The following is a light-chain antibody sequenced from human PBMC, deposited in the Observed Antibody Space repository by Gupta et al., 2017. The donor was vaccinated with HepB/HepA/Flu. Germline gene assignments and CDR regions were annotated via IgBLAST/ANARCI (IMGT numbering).Light chain of an antibody. V-gene: IGLV1-40*01. CDR2: GNS. CDR3: QSYDSSLSGYV. Sequence: QSALTQPPSVPGAPVQCVTIPLTGRSSNIGPGYDVHWYQQLPGTAPKLLIYGNSNRPSGVPDRFSGSKSGTSASLAITGLQAEDEADYYCQSYDSSLSGYVFGTGTKVTVL. J-gene: IGLJ1*01. CDR1: SSNIGPGYD.